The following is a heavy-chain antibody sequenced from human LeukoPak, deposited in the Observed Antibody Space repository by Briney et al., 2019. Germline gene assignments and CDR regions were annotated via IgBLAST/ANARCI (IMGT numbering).Heavy chain of an antibody. Sequence: GGSLRLSCAASGFSVSSKYMSWVRQAPGKGLEWVSVIYSGGSTYYADSVKGRFTISRDNAKNSLYLQMNSLRAEDTALYYCAKDLGEDGMDVWGQGTTVTVSS. J-gene: IGHJ6*02. D-gene: IGHD3-16*01. CDR3: AKDLGEDGMDV. CDR2: IYSGGST. V-gene: IGHV3-53*05. CDR1: GFSVSSKY.